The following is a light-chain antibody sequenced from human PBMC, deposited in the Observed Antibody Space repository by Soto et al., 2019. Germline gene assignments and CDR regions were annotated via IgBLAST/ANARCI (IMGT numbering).Light chain of an antibody. Sequence: EIVMTQSPATLSVSPGGRATISCRASQTISGTLAWYQQKPGQAPRLLIHGASTRAPGFPARFSGSGSGTDFTLTISSLQSEDFAVYYCQQYDNWPWTFGHGTKVEIK. CDR3: QQYDNWPWT. CDR2: GAS. CDR1: QTISGT. J-gene: IGKJ1*01. V-gene: IGKV3-15*01.